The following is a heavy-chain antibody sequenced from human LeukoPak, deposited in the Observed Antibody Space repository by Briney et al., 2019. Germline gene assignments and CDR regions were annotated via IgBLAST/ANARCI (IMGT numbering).Heavy chain of an antibody. D-gene: IGHD3-22*01. CDR3: ARGDYDSSGYLYYFDY. J-gene: IGHJ4*02. Sequence: GGSLRLSCAASGFTFSSYWMHWVRQAPGKGLVWVSRINSDGSSTSYADSVKGRFTISRDNAKNTLYLRMNSLRAEDTAVHYCARGDYDSSGYLYYFDYWGQGTLVTVSS. CDR1: GFTFSSYW. V-gene: IGHV3-74*01. CDR2: INSDGSST.